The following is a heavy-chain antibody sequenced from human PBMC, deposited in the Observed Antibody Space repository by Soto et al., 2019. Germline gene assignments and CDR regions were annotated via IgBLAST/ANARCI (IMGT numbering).Heavy chain of an antibody. J-gene: IGHJ5*02. CDR3: ARVGGGYCSSTSCRRFDP. D-gene: IGHD2-2*01. CDR2: INPNSGGT. V-gene: IGHV1-2*02. Sequence: ASVKVSCKASGYTFTGYYMHWVRQAPGQGLEWMGWINPNSGGTNYAQKFQGRVTMTRDTSISTAYMELSRLRSDDTAVYYCARVGGGYCSSTSCRRFDPWGQGPLFTVSS. CDR1: GYTFTGYY.